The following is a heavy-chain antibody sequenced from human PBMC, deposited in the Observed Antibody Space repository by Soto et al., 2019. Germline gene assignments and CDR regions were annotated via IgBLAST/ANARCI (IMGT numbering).Heavy chain of an antibody. J-gene: IGHJ6*02. CDR2: INPNSGGT. CDR3: ARGDGNCSGGSCYSSYYYYYGMDV. D-gene: IGHD2-15*01. Sequence: GASVKVSCKASGYTFTGYYMHWVRQAPGQGLEWMGWINPNSGGTNYAQEFQGWVTMTRDTSISTAYMELSRLRSDDTAVYYCARGDGNCSGGSCYSSYYYYYGMDVWGQGTTVTVSS. V-gene: IGHV1-2*04. CDR1: GYTFTGYY.